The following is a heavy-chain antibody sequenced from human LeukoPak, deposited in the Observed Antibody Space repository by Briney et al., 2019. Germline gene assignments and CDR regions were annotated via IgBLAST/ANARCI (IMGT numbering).Heavy chain of an antibody. Sequence: GASVKVACRVSGYTRTKVSIHWVRQAPGQGVEWMGGFDPAGGEIIYAQKFQDRVSLTEDTSALTASMELSSLRSEDTAIYFCAGSLAVAESNYYHGFAFWGQGTTVAVS. CDR3: AGSLAVAESNYYHGFAF. D-gene: IGHD6-19*01. CDR1: GYTRTKVS. V-gene: IGHV1-24*01. J-gene: IGHJ6*02. CDR2: FDPAGGEI.